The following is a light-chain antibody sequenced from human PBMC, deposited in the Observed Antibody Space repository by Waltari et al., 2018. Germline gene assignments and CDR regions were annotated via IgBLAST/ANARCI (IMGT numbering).Light chain of an antibody. Sequence: QAVLTQPSSLSASPGASASLTCTLRSGINVGTYRIYWYQQKPGSPPQYLLRYKSDSDKQQGSGVPSRFSGSKDASANAGILLISGLQSEDEADYYCMIWHSSAFMVFGGGTKLTVL. CDR3: MIWHSSAFMV. CDR2: YKSDSDK. CDR1: SGINVGTYR. J-gene: IGLJ3*02. V-gene: IGLV5-45*03.